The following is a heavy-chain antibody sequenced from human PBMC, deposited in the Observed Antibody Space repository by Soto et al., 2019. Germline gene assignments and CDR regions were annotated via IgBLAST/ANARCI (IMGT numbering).Heavy chain of an antibody. CDR1: GGSISSYY. J-gene: IGHJ3*02. CDR2: IYYSGST. Sequence: SETLSLTCTVSGGSISSYYWSWIRQPPGKGLEWIGYIYYSGSTNYNPSLKSRVTISVDTSKNQFSLKLSSVTAADTAVYYCARHTTYYYGSGSRPDAFDIWGQGTMVTVSS. V-gene: IGHV4-59*08. CDR3: ARHTTYYYGSGSRPDAFDI. D-gene: IGHD3-10*01.